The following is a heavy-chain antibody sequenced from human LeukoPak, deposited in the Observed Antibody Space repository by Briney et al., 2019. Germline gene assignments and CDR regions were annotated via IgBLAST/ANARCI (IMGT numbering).Heavy chain of an antibody. J-gene: IGHJ4*02. CDR1: GFTFSGFG. V-gene: IGHV3-30*18. D-gene: IGHD5-24*01. CDR2: ISSDGSKT. CDR3: AKTQMTTMALDY. Sequence: GRSLRLSCAASGFTFSGFGMHWVRQAPGKGLEWVTFISSDGSKTYYTDSVKGRFTISRDNSKNTLYLQMNSLRAEDTAIYYCAKTQMTTMALDYWGQGNLVTVSS.